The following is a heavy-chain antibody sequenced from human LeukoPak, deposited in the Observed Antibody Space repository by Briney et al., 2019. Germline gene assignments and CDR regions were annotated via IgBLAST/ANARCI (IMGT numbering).Heavy chain of an antibody. V-gene: IGHV4-61*02. CDR3: ARLIYDILTGYYYAFGI. Sequence: PSETLSLTCTVSGGSISSGSYYWSWIRQPAGKGLEWIGRIYTSGSTNYNPSLKSRVTISVDTSKNQFSLKLSSVTAADTAVYYCARLIYDILTGYYYAFGIWGQGTMVTVSS. CDR1: GGSISSGSYY. J-gene: IGHJ3*02. CDR2: IYTSGST. D-gene: IGHD3-9*01.